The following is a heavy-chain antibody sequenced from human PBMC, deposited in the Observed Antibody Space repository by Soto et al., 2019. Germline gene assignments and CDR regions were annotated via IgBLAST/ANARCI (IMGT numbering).Heavy chain of an antibody. J-gene: IGHJ6*02. V-gene: IGHV1-69*02. CDR3: SSPMSTVTRDFSRWYSGMDV. Sequence: QVQLVQSGAEVKKPGSSVKVSCKASGGTFSSYTIIWMRQAPGQGFEYMGKITPMVGIANTAQKFQGRVTVTADKSTTTAYIELSSLRSEDTAVYFCSSPMSTVTRDFSRWYSGMDVWGQGTTVSVSS. CDR2: ITPMVGIA. CDR1: GGTFSSYT. D-gene: IGHD4-17*01.